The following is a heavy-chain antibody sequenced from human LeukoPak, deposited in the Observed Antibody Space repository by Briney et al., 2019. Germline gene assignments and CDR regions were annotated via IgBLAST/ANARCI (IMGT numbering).Heavy chain of an antibody. CDR1: GGSFSGYY. Sequence: SETLSLTCAVYGGSFSGYYWSWIRQPPGKGLEWIGEINHSVSTNYNPSLKSRVTISVDTSKNQFSLKLSSVTAADTAVYYCARVSGYSYGYPDYWGQGTLVTVSS. CDR3: ARVSGYSYGYPDY. V-gene: IGHV4-34*01. CDR2: INHSVST. D-gene: IGHD5-18*01. J-gene: IGHJ4*02.